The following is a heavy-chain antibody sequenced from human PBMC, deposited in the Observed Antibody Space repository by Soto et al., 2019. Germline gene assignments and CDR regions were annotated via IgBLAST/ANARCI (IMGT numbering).Heavy chain of an antibody. D-gene: IGHD5-18*01. V-gene: IGHV1-69*01. Sequence: QVQLVQSGAEVKKPGSSVKVSCKASGGTFSSYAISWVRQAPGQGLEWMGGIIPIFGTANYARKFQGRVTITADDSTSTAYMELSSLRSEDTAVYYCARADWDTTMEPQFDYWGQGTLVTVSS. CDR1: GGTFSSYA. CDR3: ARADWDTTMEPQFDY. CDR2: IIPIFGTA. J-gene: IGHJ4*02.